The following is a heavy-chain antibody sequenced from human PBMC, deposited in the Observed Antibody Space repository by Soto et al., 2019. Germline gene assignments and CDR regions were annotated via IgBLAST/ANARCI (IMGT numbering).Heavy chain of an antibody. V-gene: IGHV4-59*01. D-gene: IGHD6-13*01. Sequence: SETLSLTCTVSGGSISSNYWTWIRQPPGKGLEWIGYAYNSGSTNYNPSLKSRVTISEDTSKSQFSLKVNPMTAADTAVYYCARYRREAVAGYTLDNWGQGILVTVSS. CDR1: GGSISSNY. CDR2: AYNSGST. CDR3: ARYRREAVAGYTLDN. J-gene: IGHJ4*02.